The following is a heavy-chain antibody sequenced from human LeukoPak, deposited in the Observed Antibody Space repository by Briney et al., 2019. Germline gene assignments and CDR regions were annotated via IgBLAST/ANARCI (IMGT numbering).Heavy chain of an antibody. D-gene: IGHD3-3*01. CDR3: ARVREWEEISGAIPDYFDY. Sequence: ASVKVSCKTSGYTFTGHFMNWVRQAPEQGPEWMVWIKPKSGATAYAQKFQGRVTMTRDTAINTAYLEVSGLTPDDTAGYYCARVREWEEISGAIPDYFDYWGQGTLITVSS. CDR2: IKPKSGAT. J-gene: IGHJ4*02. V-gene: IGHV1-2*02. CDR1: GYTFTGHF.